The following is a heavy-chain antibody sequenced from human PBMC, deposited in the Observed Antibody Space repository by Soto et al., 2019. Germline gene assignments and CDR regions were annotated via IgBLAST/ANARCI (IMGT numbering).Heavy chain of an antibody. CDR1: GFSLSTSGVG. CDR2: IYWDDDK. Sequence: SGPTLVKPTQTLTLTCTFSGFSLSTSGVGVGWIRQPPGKALEWLALIYWDDDKRYSPSLKSRLTITKDTSKNQVVLTMTNMDPVDTATYYCAHSYALYCSGGSCYSEPFDYWGQGTLVTVSS. D-gene: IGHD2-15*01. CDR3: AHSYALYCSGGSCYSEPFDY. J-gene: IGHJ4*02. V-gene: IGHV2-5*02.